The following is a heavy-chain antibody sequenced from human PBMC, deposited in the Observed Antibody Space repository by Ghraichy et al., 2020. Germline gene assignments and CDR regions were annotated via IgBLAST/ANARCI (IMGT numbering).Heavy chain of an antibody. CDR1: GFTFSSYA. CDR2: ISGSGGST. D-gene: IGHD2-2*01. J-gene: IGHJ6*02. Sequence: GGSLRLSCAASGFTFSSYAMSWVRQAPGKGLEWVSAISGSGGSTYYADSVKGRFTISRDNSKNTLYLQMNSLRAEDTAVYYCAKDRVPDPAKYQLLFGYYYGMDVWGQGTTVTVSS. V-gene: IGHV3-23*01. CDR3: AKDRVPDPAKYQLLFGYYYGMDV.